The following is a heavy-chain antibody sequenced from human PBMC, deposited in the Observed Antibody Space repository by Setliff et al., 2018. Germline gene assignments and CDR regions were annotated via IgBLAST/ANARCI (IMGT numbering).Heavy chain of an antibody. Sequence: SETLSLTCTVSGDSISSRRNYWGWFRQPAGKELEWIGQIYTSWSTNYNPSLKSRVTMSLDTSKNQFSLSLTSVTAEDTAVYYCARMSGFQYIDVWDKGTTVSVSS. CDR2: IYTSWST. V-gene: IGHV4-61*09. CDR3: ARMSGFQYIDV. CDR1: GDSISSRRNY. J-gene: IGHJ6*03. D-gene: IGHD3-3*01.